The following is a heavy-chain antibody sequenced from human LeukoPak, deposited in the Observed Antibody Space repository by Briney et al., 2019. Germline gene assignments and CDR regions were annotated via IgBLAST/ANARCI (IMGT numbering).Heavy chain of an antibody. V-gene: IGHV4-4*07. CDR1: GGSISSYY. CDR3: ARAGRGLWFGELSSFDY. CDR2: IYTSGST. D-gene: IGHD3-10*01. J-gene: IGHJ4*02. Sequence: ETLSLTCTVSGGSISSYYWSWIRQPAGKGLEWIGRIYTSGSTNYNPSLKSRVTMSVDTSKNQFSLKLSSVTAADTAVYYCARAGRGLWFGELSSFDYWGQGTLVTVSS.